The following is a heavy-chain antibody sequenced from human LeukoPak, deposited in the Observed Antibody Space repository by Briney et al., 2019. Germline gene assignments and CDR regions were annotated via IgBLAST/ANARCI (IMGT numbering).Heavy chain of an antibody. J-gene: IGHJ3*02. CDR2: ISSSGST. V-gene: IGHV4-61*02. CDR1: GDSISSGDYY. CDR3: ARGPYSYDSSGAFDI. D-gene: IGHD3-22*01. Sequence: SETLSLTCTVSGDSISSGDYYWSWIRQPAGKGLEWIGRISSSGSTNYNPSLKSRVTISVDTSKNQFSLKLSSVTAADTAVYFCARGPYSYDSSGAFDIWGQGTMVTVPS.